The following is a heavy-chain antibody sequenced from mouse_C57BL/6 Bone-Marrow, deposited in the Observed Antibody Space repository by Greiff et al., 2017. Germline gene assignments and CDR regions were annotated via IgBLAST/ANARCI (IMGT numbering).Heavy chain of an antibody. D-gene: IGHD2-3*01. CDR2: IYPSSGNT. V-gene: IGHV1-81*01. J-gene: IGHJ3*01. CDR3: ARSLMGNAWFAY. Sequence: QVQLQESGAELARPGASVKLSCKASGYTFTSYGISWVKQRTGQGLEWIGEIYPSSGNTYYNEKFKGKATLTADKSSSTAYMELRSLTSEDSAVYFWARSLMGNAWFAYWGQGTLVTVSA. CDR1: GYTFTSYG.